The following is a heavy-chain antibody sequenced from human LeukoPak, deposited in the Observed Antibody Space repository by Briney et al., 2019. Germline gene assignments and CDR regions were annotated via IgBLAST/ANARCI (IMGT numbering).Heavy chain of an antibody. CDR3: AKSFFDWLRYDAFDI. D-gene: IGHD3-9*01. V-gene: IGHV3-23*01. Sequence: PGGSLRLSCAASGFTFSSYAMSWVRQAPGKGLEWVSAISGSGGSTYYADSVEGRFTISRDNSKNTLYLQMNSLRAEDTAVYYCAKSFFDWLRYDAFDIWGQGTMITVSS. CDR2: ISGSGGST. J-gene: IGHJ3*02. CDR1: GFTFSSYA.